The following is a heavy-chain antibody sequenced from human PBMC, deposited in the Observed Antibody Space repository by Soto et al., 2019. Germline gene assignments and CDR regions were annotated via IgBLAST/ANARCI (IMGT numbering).Heavy chain of an antibody. CDR3: ARAHLKTRHYDSSGYYPFDY. V-gene: IGHV1-18*01. CDR1: GYTFTSYG. J-gene: IGHJ4*02. Sequence: ASVKVSCKASGYTFTSYGISWVRQAPGQGLEWMGWISAYNGNTNYAQKLQGRVTMTTDTSTSTAYMELRSLRSDDTAVYYCARAHLKTRHYDSSGYYPFDYWGQGTLVTVSS. CDR2: ISAYNGNT. D-gene: IGHD3-22*01.